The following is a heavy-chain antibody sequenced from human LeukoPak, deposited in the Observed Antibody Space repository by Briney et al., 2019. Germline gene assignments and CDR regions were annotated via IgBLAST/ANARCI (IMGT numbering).Heavy chain of an antibody. CDR2: ISYDGSNK. CDR3: ARETAYATSRPIEY. J-gene: IGHJ4*02. CDR1: GFTFSNYA. V-gene: IGHV3-30-3*01. D-gene: IGHD2-2*01. Sequence: PGGSLRLSCAASGFTFSNYAMHWVRQAPGKGLEWVAYISYDGSNKNYAGSVKGRFTSSRDTSRNTVNLQMNSLRPEDTAVYYCARETAYATSRPIEYWGQGTLVTVSS.